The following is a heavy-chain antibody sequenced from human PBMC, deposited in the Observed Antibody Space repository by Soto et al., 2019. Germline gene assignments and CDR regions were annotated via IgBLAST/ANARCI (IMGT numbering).Heavy chain of an antibody. CDR2: ITPSSGST. D-gene: IGHD3-10*01. J-gene: IGHJ6*02. CDR3: ARASGSFVYGMDV. Sequence: QVELVQSGAEVKKPGASVTVSCKASGYSFTAYFMHWVRQAPGQGLEWVGRITPSSGSTSYAQKFQGSVTMTRDTSTSPVYMELSSLRSEDTAVFYGARASGSFVYGMDVWGQGTTVTVSS. CDR1: GYSFTAYF. V-gene: IGHV1-46*01.